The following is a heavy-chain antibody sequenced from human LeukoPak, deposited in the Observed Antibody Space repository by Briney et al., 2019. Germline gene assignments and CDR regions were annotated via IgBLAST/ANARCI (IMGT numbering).Heavy chain of an antibody. J-gene: IGHJ4*02. CDR1: GFTFSSYA. CDR3: ARGGSFRPFDY. D-gene: IGHD3-10*01. CDR2: ISYDGSNK. V-gene: IGHV3-30-3*01. Sequence: GGSLRLSCAASGFTFSSYAMSWVRQAPGKGLEWVAVISYDGSNKYYADSVKGRFTISRDNSKNTLYLQMNSLRAEDTAVYYCARGGSFRPFDYWGQGTLVTVSS.